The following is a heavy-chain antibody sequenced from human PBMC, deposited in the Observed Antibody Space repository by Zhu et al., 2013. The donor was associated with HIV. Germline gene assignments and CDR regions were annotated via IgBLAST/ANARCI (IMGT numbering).Heavy chain of an antibody. D-gene: IGHD3-22*01. J-gene: IGHJ1*01. CDR1: GYVFTSFG. CDR2: ISCYNAKT. CDR3: ARGRYYYDHDWLLPRNTFEV. Sequence: QVQLVQSGAEMKKPGASVKVSCKTSGYVFTSFGISWVRQAPGQRLEWMGWISCYNAKTKSAREFQDRVSMTIDISASTAYLELRSLRSDDTAIYYCARGRYYYDHDWLLPRNTFEVWGQGTRGHRLL. V-gene: IGHV1-18*01.